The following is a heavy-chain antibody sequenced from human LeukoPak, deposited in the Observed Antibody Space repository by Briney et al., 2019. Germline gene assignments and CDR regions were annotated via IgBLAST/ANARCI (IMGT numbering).Heavy chain of an antibody. CDR3: ASPTGSYGSRIDY. Sequence: GSLRLSCAASGFTISSYWMHWVRQAPGKGLVWVSRINSDGSSTAYADSVKGRFTISRDNAKNTLYLQMNSLTDEDTAVYYCASPTGSYGSRIDYWGQGTLVTVSS. V-gene: IGHV3-74*01. J-gene: IGHJ4*02. CDR1: GFTISSYW. CDR2: INSDGSST. D-gene: IGHD1-26*01.